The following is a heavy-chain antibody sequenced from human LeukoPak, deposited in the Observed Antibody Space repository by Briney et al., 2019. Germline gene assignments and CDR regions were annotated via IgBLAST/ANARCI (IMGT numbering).Heavy chain of an antibody. CDR1: GGSFSGYY. D-gene: IGHD6-19*01. Sequence: PSETLSLTCAVYGGSFSGYYWSWIRQPPGKGLEWIREINHSGSTNYNPSLKSRVTISVDTSKNQFSLKLSSVTAADTAVYYCGGGGYSSGWYADYWGQGTLVTVSS. CDR2: INHSGST. J-gene: IGHJ4*02. V-gene: IGHV4-34*01. CDR3: GGGGYSSGWYADY.